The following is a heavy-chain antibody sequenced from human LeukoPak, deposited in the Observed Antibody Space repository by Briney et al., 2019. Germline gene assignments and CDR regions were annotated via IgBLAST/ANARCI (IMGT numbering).Heavy chain of an antibody. CDR1: GFTFNKYN. V-gene: IGHV3-21*01. D-gene: IGHD2-2*01. J-gene: IGHJ4*02. Sequence: PGGSLRLSCAASGFTFNKYNMNWVRQAPGKGLEWVSSISSSSSYIYYADSVKGRFTISRDNAKNSLHLQMNSLGAEDTAVYYCATMPPSGAHNSLDHWGQGTLVTASS. CDR2: ISSSSSYI. CDR3: ATMPPSGAHNSLDH.